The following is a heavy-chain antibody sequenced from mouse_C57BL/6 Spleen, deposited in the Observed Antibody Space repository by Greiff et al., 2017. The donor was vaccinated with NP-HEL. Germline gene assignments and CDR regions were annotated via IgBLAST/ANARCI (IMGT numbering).Heavy chain of an antibody. CDR2: IYPGSGST. CDR3: ARSTVVAHDDY. V-gene: IGHV1-55*01. Sequence: QVQLQQSGAELVKPGASVKMSCKASGYTFTSYWITWVKQRPGQGLEWIGDIYPGSGSTNYNEKFKSKATLTVDTSSSTAYMQLSSLTSEDSAVYYCARSTVVAHDDYWGQGTTLTVSS. D-gene: IGHD1-1*01. CDR1: GYTFTSYW. J-gene: IGHJ2*01.